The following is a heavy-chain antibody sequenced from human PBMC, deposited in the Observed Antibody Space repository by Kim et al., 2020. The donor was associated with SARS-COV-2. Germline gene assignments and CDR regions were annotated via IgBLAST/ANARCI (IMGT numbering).Heavy chain of an antibody. D-gene: IGHD7-27*01. CDR2: IYYSGST. CDR3: ASVTTGDRRVDY. V-gene: IGHV4-39*01. J-gene: IGHJ4*02. CDR1: GGSISSSSYY. Sequence: SETLSLTCTVSGGSISSSSYYWGWIRQPPGKGLEWIGSIYYSGSTYYNPSLKSRVTISVDTSKNQFSLKLSSVTAADTAVYYCASVTTGDRRVDYWGQGTLVTVSS.